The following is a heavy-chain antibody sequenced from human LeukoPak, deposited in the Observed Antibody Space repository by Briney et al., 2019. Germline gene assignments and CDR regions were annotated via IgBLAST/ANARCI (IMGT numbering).Heavy chain of an antibody. J-gene: IGHJ4*02. V-gene: IGHV4-34*01. CDR3: ARATYYYDSSGYFPDFDY. CDR1: GGSFSGYY. CDR2: INHSGGT. Sequence: SETLSLTCAVYGGSFSGYYWSWIRQPPGKGLEWIGEINHSGGTNYNPSLKSRVTISVDTSKNQFSLKLSSVTAADTAVYYCARATYYYDSSGYFPDFDYWGQGTLVTVSS. D-gene: IGHD3-22*01.